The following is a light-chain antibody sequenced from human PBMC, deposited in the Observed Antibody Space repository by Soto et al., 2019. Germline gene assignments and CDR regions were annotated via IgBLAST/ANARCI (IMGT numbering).Light chain of an antibody. Sequence: AIRMTQSPSSFSASTGDRVTITCRASQGISSYLAGYHQKPGKAPKLLIYAASTLQSGVPSRFSGSGSGTDFTLTISCLQSEDFATYYCQQYYSYPTFGQGTKVEIK. CDR2: AAS. CDR1: QGISSY. CDR3: QQYYSYPT. J-gene: IGKJ1*01. V-gene: IGKV1-8*01.